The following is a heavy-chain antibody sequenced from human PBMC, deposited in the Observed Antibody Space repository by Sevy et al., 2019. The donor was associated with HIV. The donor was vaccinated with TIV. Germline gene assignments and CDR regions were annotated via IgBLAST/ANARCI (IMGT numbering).Heavy chain of an antibody. CDR1: GFTFSSYT. CDR2: ISYDGSNK. Sequence: GGSLRLSCAASGFTFSSYTVHWVRQAPGKGLEWVAIISYDGSNKYYADSVKGRFTISRDNSKNTLYLQMNSLRAEDTAVYYCARDGYYYGSWSYPLNGAFDIWGQGTMVTVSS. J-gene: IGHJ3*02. V-gene: IGHV3-30-3*01. D-gene: IGHD3-10*01. CDR3: ARDGYYYGSWSYPLNGAFDI.